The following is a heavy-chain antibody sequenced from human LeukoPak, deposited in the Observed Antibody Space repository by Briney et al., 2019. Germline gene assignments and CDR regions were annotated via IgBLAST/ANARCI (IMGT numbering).Heavy chain of an antibody. CDR1: GGSLSSNY. J-gene: IGHJ5*02. Sequence: SETLSLTCSVSGGSLSSNYWSWLRQPPGKGLEWIGYIYYSGSTNYSPSLKSRVTISADTSKNQFSLKLSSVTAADPAVYYCARLGGGTYTGNWFDPGGQGTLVTVS. D-gene: IGHD1-26*01. V-gene: IGHV4-59*08. CDR3: ARLGGGTYTGNWFDP. CDR2: IYYSGST.